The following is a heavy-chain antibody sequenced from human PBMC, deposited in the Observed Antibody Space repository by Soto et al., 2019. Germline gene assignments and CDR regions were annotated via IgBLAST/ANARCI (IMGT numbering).Heavy chain of an antibody. J-gene: IGHJ5*02. Sequence: GGSLRLSCAASVFTFSSYAMSWVRQAPGKGLEWVSAISGSGGSTYYADSVKGRFTISRDNSKNTLYLQMNSLRAEDTAVYYCAKVRRWQQLANWFDPWGQGTLVTVSS. CDR2: ISGSGGST. D-gene: IGHD6-13*01. V-gene: IGHV3-23*01. CDR3: AKVRRWQQLANWFDP. CDR1: VFTFSSYA.